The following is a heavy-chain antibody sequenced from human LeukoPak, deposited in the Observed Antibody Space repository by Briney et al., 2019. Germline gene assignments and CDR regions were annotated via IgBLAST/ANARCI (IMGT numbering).Heavy chain of an antibody. Sequence: GGSLRLSCAASGFTFSDYSMNWVRQAPGKGLEWVSYISSSSSTIYYADSVKGRFTISRDNAKNSLYLQLNSLRAEDTAVYYCARDRNDSSGYYYGYWGQGTPVTVSS. J-gene: IGHJ4*02. CDR3: ARDRNDSSGYYYGY. CDR1: GFTFSDYS. CDR2: ISSSSSTI. D-gene: IGHD3-22*01. V-gene: IGHV3-48*04.